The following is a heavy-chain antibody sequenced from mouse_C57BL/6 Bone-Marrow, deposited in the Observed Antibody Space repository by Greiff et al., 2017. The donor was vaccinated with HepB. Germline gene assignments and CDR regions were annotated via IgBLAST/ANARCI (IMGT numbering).Heavy chain of an antibody. D-gene: IGHD1-1*02. J-gene: IGHJ3*01. CDR3: ARDYAWFAY. CDR1: GYTFTSYC. Sequence: QVQLQQPGAELVKPGASVKLSCKASGYTFTSYCMQWVKQRPGQGLEWIGEIDPSDSYTNYNQKFKGKATLTVDTSSSTAYMQLSSLTSEDSAVYYCARDYAWFAYWGQGTLVTVSA. V-gene: IGHV1-50*01. CDR2: IDPSDSYT.